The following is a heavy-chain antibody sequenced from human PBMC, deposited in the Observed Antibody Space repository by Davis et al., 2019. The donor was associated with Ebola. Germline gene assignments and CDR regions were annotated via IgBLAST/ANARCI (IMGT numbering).Heavy chain of an antibody. CDR3: ARATSSDIVGVLVGYYYYYMDV. J-gene: IGHJ6*03. D-gene: IGHD2-2*01. Sequence: ASVKVSCKVSGYTLTELSMHWVQQAPGKGLEWMGGFDPEDGETIYAQKFQGRVTMTEDTSTDTAYMELSSLRSEDTAVYYCARATSSDIVGVLVGYYYYYMDVWGKGTTVTVSS. CDR2: FDPEDGET. V-gene: IGHV1-24*01. CDR1: GYTLTELS.